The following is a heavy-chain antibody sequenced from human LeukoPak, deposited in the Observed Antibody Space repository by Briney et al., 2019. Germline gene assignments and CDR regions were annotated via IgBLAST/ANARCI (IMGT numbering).Heavy chain of an antibody. J-gene: IGHJ4*02. Sequence: ASVKVSCKASGYTFNDYYLHWVRQAPGQGLEWMGWINPNSGDTNYAQKFQGRVTMTRDTSVSTAYMELTRLRSDDTAVYYCARSARYWGQGTLVTVSP. CDR1: GYTFNDYY. CDR2: INPNSGDT. V-gene: IGHV1-2*02. D-gene: IGHD3-16*02. CDR3: ARSARY.